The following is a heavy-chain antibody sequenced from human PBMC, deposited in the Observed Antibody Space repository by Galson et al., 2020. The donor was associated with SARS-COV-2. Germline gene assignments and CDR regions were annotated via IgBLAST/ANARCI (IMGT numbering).Heavy chain of an antibody. CDR2: IYSGGST. J-gene: IGHJ6*03. V-gene: IGHV3-23*03. D-gene: IGHD3-10*01. CDR3: AKGTTWFGELLSYYYYYYMDV. CDR1: GFTFSSYA. Sequence: GESLKISCAASGFTFSSYAMSWVRQAPGKGLEWVSVIYSGGSTYYADSVKGRFTISRDNSKNTLYLQINSLRAEDTAVYYCAKGTTWFGELLSYYYYYYMDVWGKGTTVTISS.